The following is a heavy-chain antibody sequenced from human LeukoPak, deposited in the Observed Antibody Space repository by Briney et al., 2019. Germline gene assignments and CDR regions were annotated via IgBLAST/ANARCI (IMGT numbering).Heavy chain of an antibody. CDR1: GYTFTSYD. Sequence: ASVKVSCKASGYTFTSYDINWVRQATGQGLEWMGWMNPNSGNTGYAQKLQGRVTMTTDTSTSTAYMELRSLRSDDTAVYYCATRLRAGPWLDDYWGQGTLVTVSS. CDR2: MNPNSGNT. CDR3: ATRLRAGPWLDDY. D-gene: IGHD6-19*01. J-gene: IGHJ4*02. V-gene: IGHV1-8*01.